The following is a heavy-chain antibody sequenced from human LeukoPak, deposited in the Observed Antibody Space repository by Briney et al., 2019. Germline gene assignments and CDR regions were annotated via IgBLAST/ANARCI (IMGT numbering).Heavy chain of an antibody. CDR2: IYYSGST. D-gene: IGHD4-23*01. CDR3: ARWYPLDY. Sequence: SETLSLTCTVSGGSISSSSYYWGWIRQPPGKGLEWIGSIYYSGSTYYNPSLKSRVTISVDTSKNKFSLKLSSVTAADTAVYYCARWYPLDYWGQGTLVTVSS. CDR1: GGSISSSSYY. V-gene: IGHV4-39*01. J-gene: IGHJ4*02.